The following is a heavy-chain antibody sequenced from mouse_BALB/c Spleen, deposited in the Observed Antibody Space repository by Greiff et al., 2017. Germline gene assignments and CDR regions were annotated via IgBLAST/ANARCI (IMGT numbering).Heavy chain of an antibody. D-gene: IGHD1-1*01. V-gene: IGHV1-74*01. CDR3: ATYYGSRGDWYFDV. CDR2: IHPSDSET. CDR1: GYSFTSYW. Sequence: QVQLQQSGAELVRPGASVKLSCKASGYSFTSYWMNWVKQRPGQGLEWIGMIHPSDSETRLNQKFKDKATLTADKSSSTAYMQLSSLTSEDSAVYYCATYYGSRGDWYFDVWGAGTTVTVSS. J-gene: IGHJ1*01.